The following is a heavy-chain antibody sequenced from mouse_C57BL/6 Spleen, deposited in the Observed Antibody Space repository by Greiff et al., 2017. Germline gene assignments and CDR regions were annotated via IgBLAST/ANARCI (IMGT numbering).Heavy chain of an antibody. V-gene: IGHV1-18*01. CDR3: AREGVYYYGSSYRFAY. J-gene: IGHJ3*01. D-gene: IGHD1-1*01. CDR2: INPNNGGT. CDR1: GYTFTDYN. Sequence: VQLQQSGPELVKPGASVKIPCKASGYTFTDYNMDWVKQSHGKSLEWIGDINPNNGGTIYNQKFKGKATLTVDKSSSTAYMELRSLTSEDTAVYYCAREGVYYYGSSYRFAYWGQGTLVTVSA.